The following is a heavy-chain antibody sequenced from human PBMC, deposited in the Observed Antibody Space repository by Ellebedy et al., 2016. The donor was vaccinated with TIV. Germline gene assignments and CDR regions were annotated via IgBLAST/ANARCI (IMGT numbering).Heavy chain of an antibody. CDR1: GGTFXPYA. Sequence: AASVKVSCKASGGTFXPYALPXVRHXPGQGLXWMGRIMPILDIANYPQKFQGRVTITADKATSTASMELRSLRSEDTAVYYCARDLLGSAQXWGQGTLVTVSS. CDR3: ARDLLGSAQX. J-gene: IGHJ4*02. CDR2: IMPILDIA. V-gene: IGHV1-69*04. D-gene: IGHD3-22*01.